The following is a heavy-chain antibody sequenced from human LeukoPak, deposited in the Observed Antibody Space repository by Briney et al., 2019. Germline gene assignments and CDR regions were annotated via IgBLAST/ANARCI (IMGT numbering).Heavy chain of an antibody. CDR1: GPSISNYY. D-gene: IGHD2-21*01. J-gene: IGHJ5*02. CDR3: AREFCGGGSCGWFDP. V-gene: IGHV4-59*01. CDR2: VFYSGST. Sequence: PSETLSLTCTVSGPSISNYYWTWIRQPPGKGMEWIGHVFYSGSTTYNPSLKSRVTISVDRSKNQFSLKLISVTAADTAVYYCAREFCGGGSCGWFDPWGQGTLVTVSS.